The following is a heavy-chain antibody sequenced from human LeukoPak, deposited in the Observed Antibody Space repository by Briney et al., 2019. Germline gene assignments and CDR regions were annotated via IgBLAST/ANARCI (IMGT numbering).Heavy chain of an antibody. J-gene: IGHJ1*01. CDR3: AKIVGARQSLRALSGYFQH. V-gene: IGHV3-30*18. Sequence: HPGRSLRLSCAASGFTFSSYGMHWVRQAPGKGLEWVVVISYDGSNKYYADSVKGRFTISRDNSKNTLYLQMNSLRAEDTAVYYCAKIVGARQSLRALSGYFQHWGQGTLVTVSS. D-gene: IGHD1-26*01. CDR1: GFTFSSYG. CDR2: ISYDGSNK.